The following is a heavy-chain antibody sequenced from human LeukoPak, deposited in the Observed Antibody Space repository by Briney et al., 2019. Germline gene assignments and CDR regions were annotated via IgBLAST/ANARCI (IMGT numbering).Heavy chain of an antibody. Sequence: GGSLRLSCAASGFTFSSYAMHWVRQAPGKGLEWVAVISYDGSNKYYADSVKGRFTISRDNSKNTLYLQMNSLRAEDTAVYYCARVRYCDYWGQGTLVTVSS. CDR1: GFTFSSYA. D-gene: IGHD1-14*01. J-gene: IGHJ4*02. V-gene: IGHV3-30*04. CDR3: ARVRYCDY. CDR2: ISYDGSNK.